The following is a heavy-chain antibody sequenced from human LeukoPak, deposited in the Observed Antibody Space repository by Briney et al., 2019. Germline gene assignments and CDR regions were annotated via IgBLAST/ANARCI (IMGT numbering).Heavy chain of an antibody. Sequence: GGSLRLSCAASGFTVSSNYMSWVRQAPGKGLERVSVIYCGGGTYYADSVKGRFTISRDNSKNTLYLQMNSLRAEDTAVYYCARAMITMIVVVKDAFDIWGQGTMVTVSS. CDR1: GFTVSSNY. CDR3: ARAMITMIVVVKDAFDI. CDR2: IYCGGGT. V-gene: IGHV3-66*01. D-gene: IGHD3-22*01. J-gene: IGHJ3*02.